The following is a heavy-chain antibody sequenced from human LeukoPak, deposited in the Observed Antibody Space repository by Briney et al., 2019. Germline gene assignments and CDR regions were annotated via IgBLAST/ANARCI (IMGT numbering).Heavy chain of an antibody. CDR3: ARGPQTDYSNYAEFDY. CDR2: INHSGST. CDR1: GGSFSGYY. V-gene: IGHV4-34*01. D-gene: IGHD4-11*01. J-gene: IGHJ4*02. Sequence: SETLSLTCAVYGGSFSGYYWSWIRQPPGKGLGWIGEINHSGSTNYNPSLKSRVTISVATSKNQLSLKLSSVTAADTAVYYCARGPQTDYSNYAEFDYWGQGTLVTVSS.